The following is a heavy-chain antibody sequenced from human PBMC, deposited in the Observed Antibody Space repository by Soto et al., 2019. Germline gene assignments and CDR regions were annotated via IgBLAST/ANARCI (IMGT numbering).Heavy chain of an antibody. CDR3: ARDLTRENWFDP. D-gene: IGHD2-2*01. V-gene: IGHV4-59*01. CDR2: MYYSGST. CDR1: GVSISSYY. J-gene: IGHJ5*02. Sequence: SETLSVTCTVSGVSISSYYWSWIRQSPGKGLEWIASMYYSGSTNYNPSLKSRVTMSADTSKNQFSLRLSSVVVADTAVYYCARDLTRENWFDPWGQGTLVTVSS.